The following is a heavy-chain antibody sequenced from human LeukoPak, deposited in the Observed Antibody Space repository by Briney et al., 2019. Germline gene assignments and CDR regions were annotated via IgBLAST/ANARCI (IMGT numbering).Heavy chain of an antibody. D-gene: IGHD6-13*01. CDR1: GGSISSYY. Sequence: SETLSLTCTASGGSISSYYWSWIRQPPGKGLEWIGLFYYSGSTNYNPSLMSRVTISIDTSKNQFSLKLSSVSAADTAVYYCARGYSSPRPVFYYYMDVWGKGTTVTVSS. CDR2: FYYSGST. J-gene: IGHJ6*03. V-gene: IGHV4-59*01. CDR3: ARGYSSPRPVFYYYMDV.